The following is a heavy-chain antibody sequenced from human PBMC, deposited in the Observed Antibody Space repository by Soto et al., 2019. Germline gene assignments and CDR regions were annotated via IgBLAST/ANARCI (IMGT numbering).Heavy chain of an antibody. D-gene: IGHD3-9*01. Sequence: QVQLVQSGAEVKKPGASVKVSCKASGYTFTSYYMHWVRQAPGQGLEWMGIINLSGGSTSYAQKFRGRVTMTRDTSTSTGYMDLSNLRSENTAVYYCARADYDSLTDLNSTAVWGKGTTVTDSS. CDR2: INLSGGST. CDR1: GYTFTSYY. V-gene: IGHV1-46*03. CDR3: ARADYDSLTDLNSTAV. J-gene: IGHJ6*04.